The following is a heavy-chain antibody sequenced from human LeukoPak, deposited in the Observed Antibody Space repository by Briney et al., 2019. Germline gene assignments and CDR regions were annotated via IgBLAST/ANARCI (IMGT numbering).Heavy chain of an antibody. V-gene: IGHV4-59*01. D-gene: IGHD4-17*01. CDR2: IYYSGST. CDR1: GGSIISYY. J-gene: IGHJ3*02. CDR3: AREREWDYGDYSDAFDI. Sequence: PSETLSLTRTVSGGSIISYYWSWIRQPPGKGLEWIGYIYYSGSTNYNPSLKSRVTISVDTSKNQFSLKLSSVTAADTAVYYCAREREWDYGDYSDAFDIWGQGTMVTVSS.